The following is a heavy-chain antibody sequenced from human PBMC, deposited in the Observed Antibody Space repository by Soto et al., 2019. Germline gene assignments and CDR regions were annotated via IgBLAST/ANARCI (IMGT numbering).Heavy chain of an antibody. Sequence: QVQLVQSGAEVKKPGSSVKVSCKTSGGTFSTHVIGWVRQAPGQGLEWMGGIVPKFGTTNYAHKFKGRVKITADESTSTAYMEVSSLPSEDTAVYYCVRGGSDNSGWYIWFDPWGQGTLVTVSS. CDR2: IVPKFGTT. CDR3: VRGGSDNSGWYIWFDP. V-gene: IGHV1-69*01. CDR1: GGTFSTHV. D-gene: IGHD6-19*01. J-gene: IGHJ5*02.